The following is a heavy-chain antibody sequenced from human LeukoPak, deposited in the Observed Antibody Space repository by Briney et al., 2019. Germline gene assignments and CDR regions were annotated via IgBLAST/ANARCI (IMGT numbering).Heavy chain of an antibody. CDR2: INHSGST. CDR3: ARGYSYRSRSRY. D-gene: IGHD5-18*01. V-gene: IGHV4-34*01. Sequence: SETLSLTCAVYGGSFSVYYWSWIRQPPGKGLEWIGEINHSGSTNYNPSLKSRVTISVDTSKNQFSLKLSSVTAADTAVYYCARGYSYRSRSRYWGQGTLVTVPS. CDR1: GGSFSVYY. J-gene: IGHJ4*02.